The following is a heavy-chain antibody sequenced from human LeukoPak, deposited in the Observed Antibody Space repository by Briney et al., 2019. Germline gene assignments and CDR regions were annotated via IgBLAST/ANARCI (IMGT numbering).Heavy chain of an antibody. CDR3: ARVDYYDSSSPRYYFDY. J-gene: IGHJ4*02. CDR2: INPNSGGT. CDR1: GYTFTGYY. Sequence: GSSVKVSCKASGYTFTGYYMHWVRQAPGQGLEWMGWINPNSGGTNYAQKFQGRVTMTRDTSISTAYMELSRLRSDDTAGYYCARVDYYDSSSPRYYFDYWGQGTLVTVSS. D-gene: IGHD3-22*01. V-gene: IGHV1-2*02.